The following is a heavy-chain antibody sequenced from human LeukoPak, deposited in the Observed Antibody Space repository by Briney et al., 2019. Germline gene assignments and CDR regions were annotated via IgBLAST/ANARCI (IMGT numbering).Heavy chain of an antibody. D-gene: IGHD3-22*01. CDR1: GFRLSDYY. J-gene: IGHJ4*02. CDR2: ICSRGSTI. Sequence: PRGSLRLSCAASGFRLSDYYMSWVRQAPGEGLEWVSCICSRGSTIYYADSVKGRFTFSRDNAKTPLYLKWTGWRAEDTAVYYCARAQGDSSGYHWGQGTLVTVSS. CDR3: ARAQGDSSGYH. V-gene: IGHV3-11*01.